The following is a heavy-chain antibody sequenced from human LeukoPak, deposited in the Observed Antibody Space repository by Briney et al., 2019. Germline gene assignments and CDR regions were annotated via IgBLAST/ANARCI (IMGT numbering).Heavy chain of an antibody. V-gene: IGHV4-34*01. J-gene: IGHJ3*01. Sequence: SETLSLTCAVYGGSFSGYYWSWIRQPPGKGLEWIGEINHSGSTNYNPSLKSRVTISVDTSKNQFSLKLSSVTAADTAVYYCARGGKKSGNSDYWGQGTMVTVSS. CDR3: ARGGKKSGNSDY. CDR1: GGSFSGYY. CDR2: INHSGST. D-gene: IGHD2-21*02.